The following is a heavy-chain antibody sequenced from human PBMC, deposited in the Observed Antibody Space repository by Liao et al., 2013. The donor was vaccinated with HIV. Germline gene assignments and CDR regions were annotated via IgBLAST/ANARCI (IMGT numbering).Heavy chain of an antibody. CDR2: MYYSGTT. CDR3: ARVRGGRWNSDYYFDY. Sequence: QVQLQESGPGPVRPSETLSLTCTVSGVSISGYYWSWIRQSPGKGLEWIAYMYYSGTTNYNPSLKSRATISVDTSKNQFSLRLSSVTGADTAIYFXARVRGGRWNSDYYFDYWGQGAPGHRLL. CDR1: GVSISGYY. J-gene: IGHJ4*02. V-gene: IGHV4-59*01. D-gene: IGHD2-15*01.